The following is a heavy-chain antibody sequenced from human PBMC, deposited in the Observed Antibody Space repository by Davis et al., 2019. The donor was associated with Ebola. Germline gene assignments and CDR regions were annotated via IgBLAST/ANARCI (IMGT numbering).Heavy chain of an antibody. CDR3: ARVPASPYSSGWYYFDY. V-gene: IGHV3-7*01. D-gene: IGHD6-19*01. Sequence: PGGSLRLSCAASGFTFSTYWMSWVRQAPGKGLQWVANIRQDGGEKYHVDSVKGRFTISRDNAKNSLYLQMNSLRIEDTAVYYCARVPASPYSSGWYYFDYWGQGTLVTVSS. J-gene: IGHJ4*02. CDR2: IRQDGGEK. CDR1: GFTFSTYW.